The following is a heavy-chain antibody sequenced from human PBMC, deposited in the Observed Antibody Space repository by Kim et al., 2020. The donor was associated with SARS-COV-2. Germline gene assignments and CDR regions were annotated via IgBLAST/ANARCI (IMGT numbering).Heavy chain of an antibody. CDR1: GGSFSGYY. J-gene: IGHJ5*02. CDR2: INHSGST. D-gene: IGHD2-2*01. CDR3: ARGAVLVVPAAMGWFDP. Sequence: SETLSITCAVYGGSFSGYYWSWIRQPPGKGLEWIGEINHSGSTNYNPSLKSRVTISVDTSKNQFSLKLSSLTAADTAVYYCARGAVLVVPAAMGWFDPWGQGTLVTVSS. V-gene: IGHV4-34*01.